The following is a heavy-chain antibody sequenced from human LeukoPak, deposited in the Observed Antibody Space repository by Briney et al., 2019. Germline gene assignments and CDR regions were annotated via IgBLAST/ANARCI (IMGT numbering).Heavy chain of an antibody. V-gene: IGHV3-11*04. Sequence: RGSLRLSCAASGLTFSDYYMSWIRQAPGKGLEWISYISSSAYTIYYADSVKGRFTISRDNAKNSLFLQMNSPRAEDTALYYCAREGSYSNFDYWGQGTLVTVSS. CDR3: AREGSYSNFDY. D-gene: IGHD1-26*01. CDR1: GLTFSDYY. CDR2: ISSSAYTI. J-gene: IGHJ4*02.